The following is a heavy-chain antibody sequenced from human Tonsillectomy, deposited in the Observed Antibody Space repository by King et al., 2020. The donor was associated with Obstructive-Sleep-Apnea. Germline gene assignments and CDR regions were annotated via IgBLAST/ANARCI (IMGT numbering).Heavy chain of an antibody. V-gene: IGHV1-69*01. CDR1: GGTFSSYA. D-gene: IGHD3-22*01. CDR2: IIPIFGTA. CDR3: AREEGRDTYYYDSSGVTGLDY. J-gene: IGHJ4*02. Sequence: VQLVESGAEVKKPGSSVKVSCKASGGTFSSYAISWVRQAPGQGLEWMGGIIPIFGTANYAQKFQGRVTITADESTSTAYMELSSLRSEDTAVYYCAREEGRDTYYYDSSGVTGLDYWGQGTLVTVSS.